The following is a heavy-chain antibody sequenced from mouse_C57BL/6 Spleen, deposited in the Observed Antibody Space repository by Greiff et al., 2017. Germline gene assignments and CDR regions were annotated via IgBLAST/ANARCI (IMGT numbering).Heavy chain of an antibody. CDR1: GYTFTDYN. D-gene: IGHD2-1*01. J-gene: IGHJ2*01. V-gene: IGHV1-22*01. CDR2: INPNNGGT. CDR3: ANYGNYEGFDY. Sequence: VQLQQSGPELVKPGASVKMSCKASGYTFTDYNMHWVKQSHGKSLEWIGYINPNNGGTSYNQKFKGKATLTVNKSSSTAYMELRSLTSEDSAVYYCANYGNYEGFDYWGQGTTLTVSS.